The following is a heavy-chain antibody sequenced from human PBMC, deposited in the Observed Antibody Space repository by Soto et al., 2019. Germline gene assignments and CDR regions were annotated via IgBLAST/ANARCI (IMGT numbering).Heavy chain of an antibody. J-gene: IGHJ4*02. D-gene: IGHD4-17*01. V-gene: IGHV4-59*01. CDR3: ARGGTSVTTAYDY. CDR1: GGSISSYY. Sequence: SETLSLTCTVSGGSISSYYWSRIRQPPGKRLEWIGCMHYSGSTTYNISLKSRVTMSVDTSKNHFSLSLTSVTAADTAVYYCARGGTSVTTAYDYCGQGTLVTVSP. CDR2: MHYSGST.